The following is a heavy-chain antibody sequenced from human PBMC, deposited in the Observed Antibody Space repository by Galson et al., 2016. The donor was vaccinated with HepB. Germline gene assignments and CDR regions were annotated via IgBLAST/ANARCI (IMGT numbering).Heavy chain of an antibody. CDR1: GFTFRGYA. D-gene: IGHD3-10*01. V-gene: IGHV3-30-3*01. Sequence: SLRLSCAASGFTFRGYAMHWVRQAPGKGLEWVAVISYDGSNKYYADSVKGRFTISRDNSKNTLYLQMNSLRAEDTAVYYCARTYGSGSYRRDAFDIWGQGTMVTVSS. CDR2: ISYDGSNK. J-gene: IGHJ3*02. CDR3: ARTYGSGSYRRDAFDI.